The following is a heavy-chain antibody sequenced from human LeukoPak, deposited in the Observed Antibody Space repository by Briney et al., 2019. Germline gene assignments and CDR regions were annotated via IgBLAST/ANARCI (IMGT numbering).Heavy chain of an antibody. CDR2: IYYSGST. V-gene: IGHV4-59*01. CDR3: ARDSPIGMGYYYGMDV. CDR1: GGSISSYY. Sequence: SETLSLTCTVSGGSISSYYWSWIRQPPGKRLEWIGYIYYSGSTNYNPSLKSRVTISVDTSKNQFSLKLSSVTAADTAVYYCARDSPIGMGYYYGMDVWGQGTTVTVSS. J-gene: IGHJ6*02. D-gene: IGHD1-26*01.